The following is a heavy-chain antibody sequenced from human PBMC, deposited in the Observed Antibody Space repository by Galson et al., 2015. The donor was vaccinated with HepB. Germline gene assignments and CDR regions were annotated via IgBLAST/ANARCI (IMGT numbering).Heavy chain of an antibody. CDR1: GFTFSSYA. CDR2: IPYDGSYK. Sequence: SLRLSCAASGFTFSSYAMHWVRQAPGKGLQWVAIIPYDGSYKYYADSVKSRFTISRDNSKNTLYLQMSSLRAEDTAVYYCARGGMAGTLDYWGQGTLITVSS. CDR3: ARGGMAGTLDY. D-gene: IGHD6-19*01. V-gene: IGHV3-30-3*01. J-gene: IGHJ4*02.